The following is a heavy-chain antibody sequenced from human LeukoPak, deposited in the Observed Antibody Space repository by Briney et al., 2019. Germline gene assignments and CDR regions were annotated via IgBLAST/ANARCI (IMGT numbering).Heavy chain of an antibody. D-gene: IGHD2-2*01. J-gene: IGHJ5*02. CDR3: ARRLTQYDCFDP. CDR2: TYYRSTWYN. Sequence: SQTLSLTCAISGDSVSSNSGTWNWIRQSPSRGLEWLGRTYYRSTWYNDYAVSVRGRITVNPDTSKNQFSLHLNSVTPEDTAVYYCARRLTQYDCFDPWGQGILVTVSS. V-gene: IGHV6-1*01. CDR1: GDSVSSNSGT.